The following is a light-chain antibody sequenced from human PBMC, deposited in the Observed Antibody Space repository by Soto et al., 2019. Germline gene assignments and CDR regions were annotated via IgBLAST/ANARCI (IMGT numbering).Light chain of an antibody. CDR1: SSDVGSYNL. CDR2: EVT. J-gene: IGLJ7*01. Sequence: QSVLTQPASVSGSPGQSITISCTGTSSDVGSYNLVSWYRQHPGKAPKLMIYEVTKRPSGISNRFSGSKSGNTASLTISGLRAEDEADYYCCSYAGSSTFVVFGGGTQLTVL. CDR3: CSYAGSSTFVV. V-gene: IGLV2-23*02.